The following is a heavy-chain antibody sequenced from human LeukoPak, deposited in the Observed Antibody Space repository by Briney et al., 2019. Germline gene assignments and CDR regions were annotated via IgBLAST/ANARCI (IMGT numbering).Heavy chain of an antibody. CDR1: GFTFSSYA. Sequence: GGSLRLSCAASGFTFSSYAMSWVRQAPGKGLEWVSAISGSGGSTYYADSVKGRFTISRDNSKNTLYLQMNSLRAEDTAVYYCSRDEGYYYDNNDYYGGWYFDLWGRGTLVTVSS. V-gene: IGHV3-23*01. CDR3: SRDEGYYYDNNDYYGGWYFDL. D-gene: IGHD3-22*01. CDR2: ISGSGGST. J-gene: IGHJ2*01.